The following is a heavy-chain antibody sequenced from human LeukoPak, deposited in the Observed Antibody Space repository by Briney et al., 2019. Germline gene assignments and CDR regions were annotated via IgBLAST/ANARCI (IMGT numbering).Heavy chain of an antibody. D-gene: IGHD6-19*01. Sequence: GGSLRLSCAASGFTFNSYWMTWVRQAPGKGLEWVADIKQDGSDKYYAGSVKGRFTISRDNAKNSLYLQMNSLRAEDTAVYYCARDGRAGPNYFDYWGQGTLVTVSS. CDR1: GFTFNSYW. V-gene: IGHV3-7*03. CDR3: ARDGRAGPNYFDY. J-gene: IGHJ4*02. CDR2: IKQDGSDK.